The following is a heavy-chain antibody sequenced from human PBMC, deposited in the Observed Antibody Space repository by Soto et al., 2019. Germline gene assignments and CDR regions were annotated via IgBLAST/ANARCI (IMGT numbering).Heavy chain of an antibody. CDR3: AHIVVAGLGYYFDY. D-gene: IGHD6-19*01. V-gene: IGHV2-5*02. CDR1: GFSLSSTRMA. Sequence: QITLKESGTTLVKPTQTLTLTCTFSGFSLSSTRMAVGWIRQPPGKALEWLALIYWDDDKRYSPFLKSRLTITKDPSKNLVVLTMSNMDPVDTARYYCAHIVVAGLGYYFDYWGQGTLVTVSS. CDR2: IYWDDDK. J-gene: IGHJ4*02.